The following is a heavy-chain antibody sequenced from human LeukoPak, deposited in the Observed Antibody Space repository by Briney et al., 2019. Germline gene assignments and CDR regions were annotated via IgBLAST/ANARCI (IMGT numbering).Heavy chain of an antibody. J-gene: IGHJ6*02. CDR2: IYPGDSDT. D-gene: IGHD1-26*01. V-gene: IGHV5-51*01. Sequence: GESLKISCKGSGYSFTSYWIGWVRQMPGKGLEWMGIIYPGDSDTRYSPSFQGQVTISADKSISTAYLQWSSLKASDTAMYYCARHLLVGATTHYYYGMDVWGQGTTVTVSS. CDR3: ARHLLVGATTHYYYGMDV. CDR1: GYSFTSYW.